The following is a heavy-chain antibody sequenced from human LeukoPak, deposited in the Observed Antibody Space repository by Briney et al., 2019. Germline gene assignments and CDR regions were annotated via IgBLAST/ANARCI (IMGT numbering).Heavy chain of an antibody. CDR1: GYTFNRYS. CDR2: INAYNGNT. D-gene: IGHD3-22*01. Sequence: ASVKLSYKSSGYTFNRYSISWVRQAPGQGLEWMGWINAYNGNTNYEQKLQGRVTMTTDTATSTAYLELRSLRSDDTAVYYCARDYYDSSGYFDDWGQGTLVTVSS. V-gene: IGHV1-18*01. J-gene: IGHJ4*02. CDR3: ARDYYDSSGYFDD.